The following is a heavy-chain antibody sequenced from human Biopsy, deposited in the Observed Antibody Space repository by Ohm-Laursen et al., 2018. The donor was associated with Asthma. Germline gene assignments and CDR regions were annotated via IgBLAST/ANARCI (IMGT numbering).Heavy chain of an antibody. V-gene: IGHV3-53*01. J-gene: IGHJ4*02. D-gene: IGHD3-22*01. CDR1: GLAVSRDH. Sequence: GSLRLSCAASGLAVSRDHMFWVRQAPGKGLEWVSVIYSGGTSHTADSVRGRFTISRDYSKNTLYLQMHSLRAEDTAVYYCARGDSSNWSHYYFDYWGQGTLVTFSS. CDR3: ARGDSSNWSHYYFDY. CDR2: IYSGGTS.